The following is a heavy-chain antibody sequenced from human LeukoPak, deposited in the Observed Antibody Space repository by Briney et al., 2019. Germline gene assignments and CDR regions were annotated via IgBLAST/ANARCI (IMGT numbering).Heavy chain of an antibody. V-gene: IGHV4-34*01. J-gene: IGHJ4*02. Sequence: SETLSLTCAVYGGSFSGYYWSWIRQPPGKGLEWIGEINHSGSTNYNPSLKSRVTISVDTSKNQFSLKLSSVTAADTAVYYCARGKGYSYEFDYWGQGTLVTVSS. CDR2: INHSGST. CDR1: GGSFSGYY. CDR3: ARGKGYSYEFDY. D-gene: IGHD5-18*01.